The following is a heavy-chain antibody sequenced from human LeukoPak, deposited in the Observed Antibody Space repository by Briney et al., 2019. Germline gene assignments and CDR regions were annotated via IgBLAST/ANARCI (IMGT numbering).Heavy chain of an antibody. V-gene: IGHV4-39*01. D-gene: IGHD6-19*01. J-gene: IGHJ4*02. CDR3: ARQTVRAVAGLDY. CDR2: IYYSGST. Sequence: SETLSLTCTVSGGSISSSSYYWGWIRQPPGKGLEWIGSIYYSGSTYYNPSLKSRVTISVDTSKNQFYLKLSSVTAADTAVYYCARQTVRAVAGLDYWGQGTLVTVSS. CDR1: GGSISSSSYY.